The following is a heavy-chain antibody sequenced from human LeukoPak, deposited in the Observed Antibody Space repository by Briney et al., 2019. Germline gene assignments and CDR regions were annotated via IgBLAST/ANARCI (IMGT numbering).Heavy chain of an antibody. CDR1: GFTFSSSS. V-gene: IGHV3-48*04. Sequence: GGSLRLSCAASGFTFSSSSMNWVRQAPGKGLEWVSYISSSSTTIYYADSVKGRFTISRDNAKNSPYLQMNSLRAEDTAVYYCARVGSSGYHRYFDLWGRGTLVTVSS. D-gene: IGHD3-22*01. J-gene: IGHJ2*01. CDR2: ISSSSTTI. CDR3: ARVGSSGYHRYFDL.